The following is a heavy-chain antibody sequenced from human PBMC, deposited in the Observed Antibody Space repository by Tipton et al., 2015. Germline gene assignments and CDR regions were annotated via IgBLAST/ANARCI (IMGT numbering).Heavy chain of an antibody. J-gene: IGHJ4*02. D-gene: IGHD4-23*01. CDR3: ARALERHGGLFDS. CDR1: GGSVSSHNYY. V-gene: IGHV4-61*01. CDR2: ISYSGST. Sequence: LRLSCTVSGGSVSSHNYYWSWIRQPPGTLLEWIGYISYSGSTNYNPSLKSRVTISVDSSKNQFSLKLTSVTATDTAVYYCARALERHGGLFDSWVQGTLVTVSS.